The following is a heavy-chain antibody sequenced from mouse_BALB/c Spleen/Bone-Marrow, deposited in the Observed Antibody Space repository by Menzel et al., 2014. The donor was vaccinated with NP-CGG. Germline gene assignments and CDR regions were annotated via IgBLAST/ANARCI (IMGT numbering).Heavy chain of an antibody. Sequence: VQLQQSGAGLVKPGASVKLSCKASGYTFTSYYMYWVKQRPGQGLEWIGEINPSNGGTNFNEKFKSKATLTVDKSSSTAYMQLSSLTSEDSAVYYCTREGDSPFAYWGQGTLVTVSA. CDR3: TREGDSPFAY. V-gene: IGHV1S81*02. CDR1: GYTFTSYY. D-gene: IGHD2-13*01. J-gene: IGHJ3*01. CDR2: INPSNGGT.